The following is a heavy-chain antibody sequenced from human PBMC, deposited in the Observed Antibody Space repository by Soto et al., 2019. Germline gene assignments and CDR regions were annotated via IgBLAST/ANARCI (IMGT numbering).Heavy chain of an antibody. CDR3: ARGIDSYCSAGSCYVGPNRDY. V-gene: IGHV1-8*01. Sequence: ASVEVSCKASGYTFASYDINWVRQATGQGLEWMGWMNPNSGNTGYAQKFQGRVTMTRNTSISTAYMELSSLRSEDTAVYYCARGIDSYCSAGSCYVGPNRDYWGQGTLVTVSS. CDR2: MNPNSGNT. D-gene: IGHD2-15*01. J-gene: IGHJ4*02. CDR1: GYTFASYD.